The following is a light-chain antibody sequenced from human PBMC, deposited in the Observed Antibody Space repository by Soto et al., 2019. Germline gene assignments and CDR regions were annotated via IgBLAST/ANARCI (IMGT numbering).Light chain of an antibody. CDR1: QSVSRK. V-gene: IGKV3-15*01. CDR3: QQYKNWPPIT. Sequence: EIVMTQSPATLSVSPGERVTLSCRASQSVSRKLAWYQQKPDQAPRLLIYEASTRATGIPGRFSGSGSGTEFTLTISSLQSEDFAVYYCQQYKNWPPITFGQGTRLEIK. CDR2: EAS. J-gene: IGKJ5*01.